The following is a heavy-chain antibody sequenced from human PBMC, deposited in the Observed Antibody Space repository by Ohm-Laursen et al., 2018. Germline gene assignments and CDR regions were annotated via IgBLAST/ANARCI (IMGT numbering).Heavy chain of an antibody. CDR3: AREAVTTGY. Sequence: SLRLSCTASGFTFSSYAMTWVRQAPGKGLEWISYISNSDNTIYYADSVKGRFTISRDNAKNSLYLQINSLGVEDTAVYYCAREAVTTGYWGQGTLVTVSS. CDR1: GFTFSSYA. V-gene: IGHV3-48*04. D-gene: IGHD4-17*01. CDR2: ISNSDNTI. J-gene: IGHJ4*02.